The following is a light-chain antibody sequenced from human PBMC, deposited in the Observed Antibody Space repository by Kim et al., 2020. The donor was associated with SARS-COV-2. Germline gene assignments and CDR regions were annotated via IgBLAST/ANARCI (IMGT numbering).Light chain of an antibody. Sequence: GQSVTFSCTGTSSDVCAYNFVSWYQQHPGKAPKLILHDVSERPSGVPDRYSGSKSGNTASLTVSGLLPEDEAAYFCISYAGNDNMVIGGGTQLTVL. CDR2: DVS. V-gene: IGLV2-8*01. CDR1: SSDVCAYNF. J-gene: IGLJ3*02. CDR3: ISYAGNDNMV.